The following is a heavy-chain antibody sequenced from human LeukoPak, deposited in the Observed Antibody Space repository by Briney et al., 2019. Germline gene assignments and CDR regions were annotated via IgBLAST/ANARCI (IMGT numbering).Heavy chain of an antibody. CDR2: ISSSSSTI. CDR3: ATIYSYGSGSFPFDY. J-gene: IGHJ4*02. D-gene: IGHD3-10*01. V-gene: IGHV3-48*01. CDR1: GFTFSSYS. Sequence: GGSLRLSCAASGFTFSSYSMNWVRQAPGKGLEWVSYISSSSSTIYYADSVKGRFTISRDNAKNSLYLQMNSLRAEDTAFYYCATIYSYGSGSFPFDYWGQGTLVTVSS.